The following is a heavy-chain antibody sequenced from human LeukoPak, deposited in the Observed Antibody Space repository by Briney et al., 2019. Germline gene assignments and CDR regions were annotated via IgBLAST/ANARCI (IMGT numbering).Heavy chain of an antibody. J-gene: IGHJ3*02. CDR2: ISDSGGRT. CDR1: GITLSNYG. V-gene: IGHV3-23*01. Sequence: GGSLRLSCAVSGITLSNYGMSWVRQGPGKGLEWVAGISDSGGRTNYADSVKGRFTISRDNPKNTLYLQMNSLRAEDTAVYYCARRFDIWGQGTMVTVSS. CDR3: ARRFDI.